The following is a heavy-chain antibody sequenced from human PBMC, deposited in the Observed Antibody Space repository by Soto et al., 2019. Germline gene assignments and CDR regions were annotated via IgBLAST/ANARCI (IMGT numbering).Heavy chain of an antibody. CDR1: GFTFSNAW. J-gene: IGHJ6*02. CDR2: IKSKTDGGTT. CDR3: TTGVGWSGYQPDSYYYGMDV. V-gene: IGHV3-15*07. Sequence: GGSLRLSCAASGFTFSNAWMNWVRQAPGKGLEWVGRIKSKTDGGTTDYAAPVKGRFTISRDDSKNTLYLQMNSLKTEDTAVYYCTTGVGWSGYQPDSYYYGMDVWGQGTTVTVSS. D-gene: IGHD3-3*01.